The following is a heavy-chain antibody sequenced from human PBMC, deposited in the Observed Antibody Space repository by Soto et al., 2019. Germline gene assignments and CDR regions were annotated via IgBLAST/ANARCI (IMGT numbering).Heavy chain of an antibody. J-gene: IGHJ4*02. Sequence: QVQLQESGPGLVKPSQTLSLTCTVSGGSISSGGYYWSWIRQHPGKGLEWIGYIYYSGSTSYNQSLKSRVTISVDTSKNQFSLKLSSVTAADTAVYYCVRVTTVTPVFDYWGQGTLVTVSS. CDR1: GGSISSGGYY. CDR2: IYYSGST. CDR3: VRVTTVTPVFDY. D-gene: IGHD4-17*01. V-gene: IGHV4-31*03.